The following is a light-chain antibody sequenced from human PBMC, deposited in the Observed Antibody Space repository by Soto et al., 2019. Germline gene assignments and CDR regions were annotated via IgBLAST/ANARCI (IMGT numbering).Light chain of an antibody. J-gene: IGLJ2*01. CDR2: DVS. CDR1: SSDVGTYNY. V-gene: IGLV2-11*01. Sequence: QSALTQPRPVSRPPGQSVSISCSGTSSDVGTYNYVSWYQQHPGKAPKLMIYDVSKRPSGVPDRFSGSKSGNTASLTISGLQAEDEADYYCCSYAGGYTHAVFGGGTKLTVL. CDR3: CSYAGGYTHAV.